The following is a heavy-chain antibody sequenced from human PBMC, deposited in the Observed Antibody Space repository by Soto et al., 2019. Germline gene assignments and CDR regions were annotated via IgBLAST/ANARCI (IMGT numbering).Heavy chain of an antibody. V-gene: IGHV4-31*03. J-gene: IGHJ4*02. CDR1: GGSISSGGYY. CDR3: ARGFRDYCDY. CDR2: IYYSGST. D-gene: IGHD3-10*01. Sequence: PSETLSLTCTVSGGSISSGGYYWSWIRQHPGKGLEWIGYIYYSGSTYYNPSLKSRVTISVDTSKNQFSLKLSSVTAADTAVYYCARGFRDYCDYWGQGTLVTVSS.